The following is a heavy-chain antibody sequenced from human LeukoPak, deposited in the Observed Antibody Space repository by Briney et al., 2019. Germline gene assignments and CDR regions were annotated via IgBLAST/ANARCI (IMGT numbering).Heavy chain of an antibody. J-gene: IGHJ4*02. CDR1: GGSINSYY. CDR3: AREINVDTAMVLDY. D-gene: IGHD5-18*01. V-gene: IGHV4-4*07. Sequence: SETLSLTCTVSGGSINSYYWTWIRQPAGKGLEWIGRIYTSGTTNYNPSLKSRVTMSADTSKNQFSLKLSSVTAADTAMYYCAREINVDTAMVLDYWGQGTLVTVSS. CDR2: IYTSGTT.